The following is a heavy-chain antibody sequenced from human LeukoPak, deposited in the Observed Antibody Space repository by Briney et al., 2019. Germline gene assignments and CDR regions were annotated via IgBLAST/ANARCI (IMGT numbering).Heavy chain of an antibody. CDR2: INPNSGGT. V-gene: IGHV1-2*02. CDR1: GYTFTGCY. CDR3: ARFRDSSGFEGFDF. Sequence: ASVKVSCKASGYTFTGCYMHWVRQAPGQGLEWMGWINPNSGGTNYAQKFQGRVTMTRDTSVSTVYMELSRLRSDDTAVYYCARFRDSSGFEGFDFWGQGTLVTVSS. J-gene: IGHJ4*02. D-gene: IGHD3-22*01.